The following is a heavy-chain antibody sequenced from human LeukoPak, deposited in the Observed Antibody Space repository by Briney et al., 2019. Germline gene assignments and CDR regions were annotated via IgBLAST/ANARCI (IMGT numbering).Heavy chain of an antibody. CDR1: GASMSVDY. V-gene: IGHV4-4*07. Sequence: WETLSLTCPVSGASMSVDYWNWIRQPAGKGLEWIGRISGSGATDYNPALLSRVTVSVDPSNNRFSLNLNSVTAADTAVYYCARKVRRGQFDSWGQGTLVTVSS. CDR2: ISGSGAT. CDR3: ARKVRRGQFDS. D-gene: IGHD3-10*01. J-gene: IGHJ4*02.